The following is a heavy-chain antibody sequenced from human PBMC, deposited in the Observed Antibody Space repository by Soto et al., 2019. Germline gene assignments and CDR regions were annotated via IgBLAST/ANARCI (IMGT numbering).Heavy chain of an antibody. CDR1: GFTFSSYA. Sequence: GGSLRLSCAASGFTFSSYAMHWVRQAPGKGLEWVAVISYDGSNKYYADSVKGRFTISRDNSKNTLYLQMNSLRAEDTAVYYCARDSRIVLMVYASYYFDYWGQGTLVTVPQ. V-gene: IGHV3-30-3*01. J-gene: IGHJ4*02. D-gene: IGHD2-8*01. CDR3: ARDSRIVLMVYASYYFDY. CDR2: ISYDGSNK.